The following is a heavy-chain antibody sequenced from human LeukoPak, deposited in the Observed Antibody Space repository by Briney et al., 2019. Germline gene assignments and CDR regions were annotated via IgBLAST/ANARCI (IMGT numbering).Heavy chain of an antibody. D-gene: IGHD2-2*01. J-gene: IGHJ4*02. CDR2: LFSSGTT. CDR1: GGSFSSGDYS. Sequence: PSQTLSLTCTVSGGSFSSGDYSWNWIRQPAGQGLEWIGRLFSSGTTNYNPSLKSRVTISGDTSNNQFSLKLTSVTAADTAVYYCARGRTMPDWGQGTLVTVSS. V-gene: IGHV4-61*02. CDR3: ARGRTMPD.